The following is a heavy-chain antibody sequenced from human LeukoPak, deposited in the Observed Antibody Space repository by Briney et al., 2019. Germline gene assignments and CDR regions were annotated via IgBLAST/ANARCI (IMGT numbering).Heavy chain of an antibody. J-gene: IGHJ4*02. CDR3: ARERGDYYDSSGYFYYFDY. CDR1: GFTFSSYS. V-gene: IGHV3-21*01. Sequence: GGSLRLSCAASGFTFSSYSMNWVRQAPGKGLEWVSSISSSSSYIYYADSVKGRFTISRDNAKNSLYLQMNSLRAEDTAVYYCARERGDYYDSSGYFYYFDYWGQGTLVTVSS. CDR2: ISSSSSYI. D-gene: IGHD3-22*01.